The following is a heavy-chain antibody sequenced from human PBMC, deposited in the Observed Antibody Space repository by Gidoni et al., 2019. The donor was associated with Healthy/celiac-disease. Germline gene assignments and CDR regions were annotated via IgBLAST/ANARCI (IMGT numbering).Heavy chain of an antibody. Sequence: EVQLLESGGGLVQPGGSLRLSCAASGFTFSSYAMSWVRQAPGKGLEWVSAISGSGGSTYYADSVKGRFTISRGNSKNTLYLQMNSLRAEDTAVYYCAKDSSSSGWGWYYFDYWGQGTLVTVSS. CDR2: ISGSGGST. CDR1: GFTFSSYA. V-gene: IGHV3-23*01. D-gene: IGHD6-19*01. J-gene: IGHJ4*02. CDR3: AKDSSSSGWGWYYFDY.